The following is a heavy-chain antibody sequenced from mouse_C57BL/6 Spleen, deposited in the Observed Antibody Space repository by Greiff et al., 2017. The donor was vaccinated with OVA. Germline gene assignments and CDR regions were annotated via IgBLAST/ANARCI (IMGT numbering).Heavy chain of an antibody. CDR2: IHPNSGST. D-gene: IGHD1-1*01. CDR3: ARRFITTYAMDY. V-gene: IGHV1-64*01. Sequence: QVQLQQPGAELVKPGASVKLSCKASGYTFTSYWMHWVKQRPGQGLEWIGMIHPNSGSTNYNEKFKSKATLTVDKSSSTAYMQLSSLTSEDSAVYYCARRFITTYAMDYWGQGTSVTVSS. CDR1: GYTFTSYW. J-gene: IGHJ4*01.